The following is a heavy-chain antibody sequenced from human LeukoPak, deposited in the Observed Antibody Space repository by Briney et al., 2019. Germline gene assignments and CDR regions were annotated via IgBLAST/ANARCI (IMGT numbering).Heavy chain of an antibody. CDR1: GFTFSSYA. CDR3: TKGHIAMDGPFNYFDS. D-gene: IGHD2-8*01. Sequence: PGGSLRLSCAASGFTFSSYAMSWVRQAPGKGLEWVSAISGSGGSTYYADSLRGRFTISRDNSKNTLHLQIDSLTTNDTATYFCTKGHIAMDGPFNYFDSWGQGTLVTVSS. V-gene: IGHV3-23*01. J-gene: IGHJ4*02. CDR2: ISGSGGST.